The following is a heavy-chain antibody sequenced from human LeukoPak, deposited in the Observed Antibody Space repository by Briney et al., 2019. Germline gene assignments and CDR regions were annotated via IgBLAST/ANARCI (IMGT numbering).Heavy chain of an antibody. CDR1: GYTFTSYD. CDR2: MNPNSGNT. CDR3: ARAVFGGDSWYYFDY. J-gene: IGHJ4*02. V-gene: IGHV1-8*01. Sequence: ASVKVSYKASGYTFTSYDINWVRQATGQGLEWMGWMNPNSGNTGYAQKFQGRVTMTRDTSTSTVYMELSSLRSEDTAVYYCARAVFGGDSWYYFDYWGQGTLVTVSS. D-gene: IGHD2-21*02.